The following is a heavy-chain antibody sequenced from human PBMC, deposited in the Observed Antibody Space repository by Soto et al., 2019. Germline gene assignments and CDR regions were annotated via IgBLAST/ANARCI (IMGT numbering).Heavy chain of an antibody. D-gene: IGHD3-9*01. Sequence: QLQLQESGPGLVKPSETLSLTCTVSGGSISSSSYYWGWIRQPPGKGLEWIGSIYYGGSTYYNPSLKSRVPISVDTSKNQFSLKLSSVTAADTAVYYCASHEIRLRYFDWLFDYWGQGTLVTVSS. CDR2: IYYGGST. CDR1: GGSISSSSYY. J-gene: IGHJ4*02. V-gene: IGHV4-39*01. CDR3: ASHEIRLRYFDWLFDY.